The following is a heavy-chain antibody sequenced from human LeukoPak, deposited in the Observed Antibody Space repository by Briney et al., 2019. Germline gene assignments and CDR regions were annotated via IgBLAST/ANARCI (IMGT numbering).Heavy chain of an antibody. Sequence: SETLSLTCAVSGGSISNENWWSWARQPPGKGLEWIGEIHHRGGTNYNPSLRSRVTISIDTSKNQFSLKLTSVTAADTAVYYCATPNDAFNIWGQGTMVTVSS. V-gene: IGHV4-4*02. CDR3: ATPNDAFNI. CDR1: GGSISNENW. CDR2: IHHRGGT. J-gene: IGHJ3*02.